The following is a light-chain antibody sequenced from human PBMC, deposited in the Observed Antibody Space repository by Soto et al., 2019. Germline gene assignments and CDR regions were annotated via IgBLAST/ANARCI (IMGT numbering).Light chain of an antibody. J-gene: IGKJ4*01. CDR1: QSVSSN. CDR3: QQYNIWPPLT. V-gene: IGKV3-15*01. CDR2: GAS. Sequence: EIVMTQSPATLSVSPGERATLSCRASQSVSSNLAWYQQKPGQAPRLLIYGASIRATGIPARFSGSGSGTEFNLTISSLQSEDFAVHYCQQYNIWPPLTFGGGPKVEIK.